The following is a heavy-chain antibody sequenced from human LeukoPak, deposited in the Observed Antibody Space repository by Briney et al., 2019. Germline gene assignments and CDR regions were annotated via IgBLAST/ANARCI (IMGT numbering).Heavy chain of an antibody. CDR1: GGSISSYY. CDR3: ARVVVVAAIPDY. J-gene: IGHJ4*02. CDR2: IYYSGST. V-gene: IGHV4-59*08. D-gene: IGHD2-15*01. Sequence: SETLSHTCTVSGGSISSYYWSWIRQPPGKGLEWIGYIYYSGSTNYNPSLKSRVTISVDTSKNQFSLKLSSVTAADTAVYYCARVVVVAAIPDYWGQGTLVTVSS.